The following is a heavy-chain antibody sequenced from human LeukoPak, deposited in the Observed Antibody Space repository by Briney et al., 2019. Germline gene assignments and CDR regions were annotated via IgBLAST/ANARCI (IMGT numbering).Heavy chain of an antibody. CDR3: AKNSNFYYYYYYMDV. CDR1: GFTFISYA. CDR2: ISGSGGST. D-gene: IGHD4-11*01. V-gene: IGHV3-23*01. Sequence: GSLLLSCAASGFTFISYAMSWGRQAPGKGLEWVSAISGSGGSTYYADSVKGRFTISRDNSKNTLYLQMNGLRAEDTAVYYCAKNSNFYYYYYYMDVWGKGTTVTVSS. J-gene: IGHJ6*03.